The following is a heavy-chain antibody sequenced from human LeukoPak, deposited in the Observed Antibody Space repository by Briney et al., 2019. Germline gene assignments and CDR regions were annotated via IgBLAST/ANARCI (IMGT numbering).Heavy chain of an antibody. CDR1: GGSFSGYY. J-gene: IGHJ4*02. D-gene: IGHD3-22*01. CDR2: INHSGST. CDR3: ARGYYYDSSGYRALGSK. V-gene: IGHV4-34*01. Sequence: PSETLSLTCAVYGGSFSGYYWSWIRQPPGKGLEWIGEINHSGSTNYNPSLKSRVTISVDTSKNQFSLKLSSVTAADTAVYCCARGYYYDSSGYRALGSKWGQGTLVTVSS.